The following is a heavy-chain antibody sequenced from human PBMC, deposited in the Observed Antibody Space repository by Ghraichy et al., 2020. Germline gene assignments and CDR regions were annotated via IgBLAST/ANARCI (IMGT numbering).Heavy chain of an antibody. Sequence: GGSLRLSCAASGFTFDDYTMHWVRQAPGKGLEWVSLISWDGGSTYYADSVKGRFTISRDNSKNSLYLQMNSLRTEDTALYYCAGNYGMDVWGQGTTVTVSS. J-gene: IGHJ6*02. V-gene: IGHV3-43*01. CDR2: ISWDGGST. CDR3: AGNYGMDV. CDR1: GFTFDDYT.